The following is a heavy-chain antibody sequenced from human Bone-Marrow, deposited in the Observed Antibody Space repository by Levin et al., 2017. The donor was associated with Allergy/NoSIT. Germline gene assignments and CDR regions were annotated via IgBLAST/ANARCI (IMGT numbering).Heavy chain of an antibody. J-gene: IGHJ5*02. CDR1: GGSISSSSYY. CDR2: IYYSGST. Sequence: GSLRLSCTVSGGSISSSSYYWGWIRQPPGKGLEWIGSIYYSGSTYYNPSLKSRVTISVDTSKNQFSLKLSSVTAADTAVYYCARHQPPVVVVTATLTYNWFDPWGQGTLVTVSS. V-gene: IGHV4-39*01. D-gene: IGHD2-21*02. CDR3: ARHQPPVVVVTATLTYNWFDP.